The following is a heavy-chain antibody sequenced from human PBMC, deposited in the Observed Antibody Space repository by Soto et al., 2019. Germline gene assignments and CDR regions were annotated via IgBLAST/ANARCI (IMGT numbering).Heavy chain of an antibody. J-gene: IGHJ3*02. Sequence: EVQLVESGGVLVQPGGSLRLSCAASGFIFNTYWMTWVRQAPGKGLEWVANIKGDGSVTYYVDSVKGRFTISRDNAKNSLYLQMNSLRAEDTAVYHCARDLTVSRDCSGSSCYYDAFDIWGQGTMVTVSS. D-gene: IGHD2-2*01. CDR2: IKGDGSVT. CDR3: ARDLTVSRDCSGSSCYYDAFDI. CDR1: GFIFNTYW. V-gene: IGHV3-7*01.